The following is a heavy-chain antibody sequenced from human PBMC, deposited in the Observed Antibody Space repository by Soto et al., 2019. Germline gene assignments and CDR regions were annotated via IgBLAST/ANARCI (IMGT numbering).Heavy chain of an antibody. J-gene: IGHJ4*02. CDR3: ARGITLPTPLDY. CDR2: INAGNGNT. CDR1: GYTFTSYA. V-gene: IGHV1-3*05. Sequence: QVQLVQSGAEEKKPGASVKVSCKASGYTFTSYAMHWVRQAPGQGLAWMGWINAGNGNTKYSQKSQARVTITRDTSASTAYMELSSLRSEDTDVYYCARGITLPTPLDYWGQGTLVTVSS. D-gene: IGHD1-20*01.